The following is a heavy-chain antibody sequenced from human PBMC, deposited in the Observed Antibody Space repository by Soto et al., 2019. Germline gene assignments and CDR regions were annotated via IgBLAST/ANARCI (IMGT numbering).Heavy chain of an antibody. CDR2: IYYSGST. D-gene: IGHD5-12*01. Sequence: SETLSLTCTVSGSSISSSSYYWGWIRQPPGKGLEWIGSIYYSGSTYYNPSLKSRVTISVDTSKNQFSLKLSSVTAADTAVYYCARREIDGYNYSQFGYFDYWGQGTLVTVS. V-gene: IGHV4-39*01. J-gene: IGHJ4*02. CDR1: GSSISSSSYY. CDR3: ARREIDGYNYSQFGYFDY.